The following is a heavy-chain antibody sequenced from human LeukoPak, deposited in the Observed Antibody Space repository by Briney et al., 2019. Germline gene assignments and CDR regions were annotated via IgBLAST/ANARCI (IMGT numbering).Heavy chain of an antibody. J-gene: IGHJ4*02. V-gene: IGHV3-23*01. CDR1: GFKSGLTFSSYA. Sequence: PGGSLRLSCAASGFKSGLTFSSYAMSWVRQAPGKGLEWVSAISGSGGSTFYADSVKGRFTISRDNSKNTLYLQMNSLRAEDTAVYYCAKARDPLKWLLLLDYWGQGTLVTVSS. D-gene: IGHD3-22*01. CDR3: AKARDPLKWLLLLDY. CDR2: ISGSGGST.